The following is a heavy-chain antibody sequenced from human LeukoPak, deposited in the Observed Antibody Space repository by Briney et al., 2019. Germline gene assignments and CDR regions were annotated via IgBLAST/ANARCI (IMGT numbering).Heavy chain of an antibody. CDR3: AKDSVAVTGTGNIDY. CDR1: GFTFDDYA. CDR2: ISWDGGSS. D-gene: IGHD6-19*01. Sequence: GGSLRLSCAASGFTFDDYAMHWVRQAQGKGLEWVSLISWDGGSSYYADSVKGRFTISRDNSKNSLYLQMNSLRAEDTALYYCAKDSVAVTGTGNIDYWGQGTLVTVSS. V-gene: IGHV3-43D*03. J-gene: IGHJ4*02.